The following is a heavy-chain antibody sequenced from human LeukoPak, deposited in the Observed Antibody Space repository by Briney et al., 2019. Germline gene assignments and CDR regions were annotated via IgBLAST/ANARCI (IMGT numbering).Heavy chain of an antibody. D-gene: IGHD3-22*01. J-gene: IGHJ4*02. CDR1: GGSISSYY. V-gene: IGHV4-59*08. CDR2: IYYSGST. CDR3: ARSWNYYDSSHYVYYFDY. Sequence: SETLSLTCTVSGGSISSYYWSWIRQPPGKGLEWIGYIYYSGSTNHNPSLKSRVTISVDTSKNQFSLKLSSVTAADMAVYYCARSWNYYDSSHYVYYFDYWGQGTLVTVSS.